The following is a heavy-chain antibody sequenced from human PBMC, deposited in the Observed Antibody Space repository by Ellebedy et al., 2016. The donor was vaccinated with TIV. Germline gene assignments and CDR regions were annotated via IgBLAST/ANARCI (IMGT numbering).Heavy chain of an antibody. J-gene: IGHJ3*02. Sequence: GGSLRLSXAASGFTFSSYGMHWVRQAPGKGLEWVAVISYDGSNKYYADSVKGRFTISRDNSKNTLYLQMNSPRAEDTAVYYCAKGEVGVTTHDAFDIWGQGTMVTVSS. V-gene: IGHV3-30*18. CDR3: AKGEVGVTTHDAFDI. D-gene: IGHD1-26*01. CDR2: ISYDGSNK. CDR1: GFTFSSYG.